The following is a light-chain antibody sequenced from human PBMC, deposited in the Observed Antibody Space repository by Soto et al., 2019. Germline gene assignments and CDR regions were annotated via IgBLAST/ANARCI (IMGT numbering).Light chain of an antibody. CDR3: QQYNNWPPIT. CDR1: QSVGTK. Sequence: ETVMTQSPATLSVSPGEGATLSCRASQSVGTKLAWYQQKPGQAPRLLIYGASTRATGIPARFGGSGSGTEFTLTISSLQSEDFALYSCQQYNNWPPITFGQGTRLEIK. V-gene: IGKV3D-15*01. CDR2: GAS. J-gene: IGKJ5*01.